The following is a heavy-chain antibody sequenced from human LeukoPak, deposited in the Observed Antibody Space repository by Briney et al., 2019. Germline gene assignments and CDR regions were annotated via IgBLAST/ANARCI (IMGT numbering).Heavy chain of an antibody. CDR2: MNPNSGNT. Sequence: ASVKVSCKASGYTFTTYDINWARQATGQGLELMGRMNPNSGNTGYAQKFQGRVTMTRNTSMSTAYMELNSLRSEDTAVYYCARANYYGSGKKDLDYWGQGTLVTVSS. D-gene: IGHD3-10*01. V-gene: IGHV1-8*01. CDR1: GYTFTTYD. CDR3: ARANYYGSGKKDLDY. J-gene: IGHJ4*02.